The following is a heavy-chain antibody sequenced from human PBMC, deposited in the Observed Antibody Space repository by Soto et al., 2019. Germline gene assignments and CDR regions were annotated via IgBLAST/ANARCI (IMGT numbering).Heavy chain of an antibody. CDR2: INHSGST. CDR3: ARGRHSSSWYPGFYHFDY. J-gene: IGHJ4*02. CDR1: GGSFSGYY. D-gene: IGHD6-13*01. Sequence: SETLSLTCAVYGGSFSGYYWSWIRQPPGKGLEWIGEINHSGSTNYNPSLKSRVTISVDTSKNQFSLKLSSVTAADTAVYYCARGRHSSSWYPGFYHFDYWGQGTLVTVSS. V-gene: IGHV4-34*01.